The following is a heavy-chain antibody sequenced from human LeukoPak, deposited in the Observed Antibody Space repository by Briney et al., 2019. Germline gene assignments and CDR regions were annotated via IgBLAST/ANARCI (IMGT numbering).Heavy chain of an antibody. D-gene: IGHD3-10*01. CDR3: ARAGWIITSGIDY. V-gene: IGHV4-38-2*01. J-gene: IGHJ4*02. Sequence: SETLSLTRAVSGYSISRGYYWALIRQAPGKGLEWIGAAYHTGSPYYNPSLDSRVTISVDTSKNEFSLNLKSVTAADTAVYYCARAGWIITSGIDYWGQGALVTVSS. CDR2: AYHTGSP. CDR1: GYSISRGYY.